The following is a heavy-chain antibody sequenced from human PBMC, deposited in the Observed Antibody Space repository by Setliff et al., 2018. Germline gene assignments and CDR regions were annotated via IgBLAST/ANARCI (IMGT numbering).Heavy chain of an antibody. CDR2: IGASGHNT. CDR1: TFTFSKYA. V-gene: IGHV3-23*01. J-gene: IGHJ4*02. CDR3: ATARRGYQYGSGSLFDD. Sequence: PGGSLRLSCAASTFTFSKYAVTWVRQAPGKGLQWVASIGASGHNTYYADFVKGRFTISRDNSGNTLYLLMNSLRGEDTASYYCATARRGYQYGSGSLFDDWGQGTLVTVSS. D-gene: IGHD3-10*01.